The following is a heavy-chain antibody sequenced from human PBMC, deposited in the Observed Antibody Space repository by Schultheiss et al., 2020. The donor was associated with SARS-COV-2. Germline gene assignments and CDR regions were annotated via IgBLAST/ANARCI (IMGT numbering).Heavy chain of an antibody. V-gene: IGHV1-18*01. D-gene: IGHD2-21*01. CDR1: GYTFTSYG. J-gene: IGHJ6*03. Sequence: ASVKVSCKASGYTFTSYGISWVRQAPGQGLEWMGWISANNGNRNYAQKFQGRVTMTRDTSITTTYMELSRLRSDDTAVYYCATRGDLDDYYFYMDVWGKGTTVTVSS. CDR2: ISANNGNR. CDR3: ATRGDLDDYYFYMDV.